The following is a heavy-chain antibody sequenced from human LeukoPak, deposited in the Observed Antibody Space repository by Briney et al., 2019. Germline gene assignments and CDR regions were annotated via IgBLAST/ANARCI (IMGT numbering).Heavy chain of an antibody. CDR1: GFTFSSSA. J-gene: IGHJ4*02. CDR2: ITGSGAGT. Sequence: PGGSLRLSCAASGFTFSSSAKSWVRHAPGKGLYCVSAITGSGAGTYYADSAKVRFTISGDISKNTLYLQINSLIYDASRVFHFAKEGGIGTRFDYWGQGTLVTVSS. D-gene: IGHD1-7*01. CDR3: AKEGGIGTRFDY. V-gene: IGHV3-23*01.